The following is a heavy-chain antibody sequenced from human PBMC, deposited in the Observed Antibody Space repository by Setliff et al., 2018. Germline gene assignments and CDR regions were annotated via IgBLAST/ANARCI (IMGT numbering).Heavy chain of an antibody. V-gene: IGHV1-46*01. CDR1: GYTFTSHY. Sequence: ASVKVSCKASGYTFTSHYMHWVRQAPGLGLEWMGTINPSSGRTSYAQKFQGRVTMTRDTSTSTVYMDMSSLRSEDTAVYCCARDVFPYHYEGAFDIWGQGTVVTVSS. J-gene: IGHJ3*02. CDR3: ARDVFPYHYEGAFDI. D-gene: IGHD3-22*01. CDR2: INPSSGRT.